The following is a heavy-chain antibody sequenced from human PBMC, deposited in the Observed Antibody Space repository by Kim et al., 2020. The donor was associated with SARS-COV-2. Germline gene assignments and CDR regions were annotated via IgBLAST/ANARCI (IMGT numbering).Heavy chain of an antibody. Sequence: GGSLRLSCAASGFTFSSYAMSWVRQAPGKGLEWVSAISGSGGSTYYADSVKGRFTISRDNSKNTLYLQMNSLRAEDTAVYYCAKVGRGSRYYYYGMDVWGQGTTVTVSS. CDR3: AKVGRGSRYYYYGMDV. CDR2: ISGSGGST. J-gene: IGHJ6*02. CDR1: GFTFSSYA. D-gene: IGHD3-10*01. V-gene: IGHV3-23*01.